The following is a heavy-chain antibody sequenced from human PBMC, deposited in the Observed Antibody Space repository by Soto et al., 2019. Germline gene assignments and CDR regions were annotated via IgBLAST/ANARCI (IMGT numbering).Heavy chain of an antibody. V-gene: IGHV3-23*01. CDR2: INHSGGRT. J-gene: IGHJ5*02. Sequence: EVQLLESGGGLAQRGGSLRLSCAASGFTFNSYDLTWVRQAPGKGLEWVSTINHSGGRTYYADSVKGSCTFSRDNSNTTLSLQVSVLRAEDTAVDYCTRGGNSATLPQAWFDPWGQGTLVTVSS. CDR1: GFTFNSYD. CDR3: TRGGNSATLPQAWFDP. D-gene: IGHD1-1*01.